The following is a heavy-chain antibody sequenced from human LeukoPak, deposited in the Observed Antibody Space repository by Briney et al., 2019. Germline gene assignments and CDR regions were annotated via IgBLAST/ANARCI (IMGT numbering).Heavy chain of an antibody. CDR3: ARDRNTDFWSGYYTNYFDY. Sequence: GGSLRLSCAASGFTFSSYAMSWVRQAPGKGLEWVSGISGSDGSTYYADSVKGRFTISRDNAKNSLYLQMNSLRAEDTAVYYCARDRNTDFWSGYYTNYFDYWGQGTLVTVSS. CDR2: ISGSDGST. D-gene: IGHD3-3*01. V-gene: IGHV3-23*01. J-gene: IGHJ4*02. CDR1: GFTFSSYA.